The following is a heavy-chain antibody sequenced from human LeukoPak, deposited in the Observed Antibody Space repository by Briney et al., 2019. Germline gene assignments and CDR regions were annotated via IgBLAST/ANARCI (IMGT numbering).Heavy chain of an antibody. Sequence: ASVKVSCKASGYTFTGYYMHWVRQAPGQGLEWMGWINPNSGGTNYAQKLQGRVTMTRDTSISTAYMELSRLRSDDTAVYYCAIGYCSGGSCYAVFDYWGQGTLVTVSS. J-gene: IGHJ4*02. V-gene: IGHV1-2*02. CDR2: INPNSGGT. D-gene: IGHD2-15*01. CDR1: GYTFTGYY. CDR3: AIGYCSGGSCYAVFDY.